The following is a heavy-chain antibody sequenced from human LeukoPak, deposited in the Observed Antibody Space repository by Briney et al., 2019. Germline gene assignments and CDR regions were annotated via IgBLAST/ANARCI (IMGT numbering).Heavy chain of an antibody. CDR3: TRSQYGSGSYYNVNYYFMDV. J-gene: IGHJ6*03. D-gene: IGHD3-10*01. V-gene: IGHV4-4*07. CDR1: GGSISSYY. Sequence: SETLSLTCTVSGGSISSYYWSWIRQPAGKGLEWIGHIYTSGSTNYNPSLKSRVTMSVDTSKNQFSLKLTSVTAAGTAVYYCTRSQYGSGSYYNVNYYFMDVWGKGTTVTISS. CDR2: IYTSGST.